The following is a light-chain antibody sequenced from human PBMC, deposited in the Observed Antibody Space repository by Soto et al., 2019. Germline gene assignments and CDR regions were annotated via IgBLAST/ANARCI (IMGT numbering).Light chain of an antibody. Sequence: EIVLTQSPGTLSLSPGERATLSCRASQSVSSYLAWYQQKPGQAPRLLIQGASTRATGIPDRISGSGSGTDFSRTINRLEPEDFAVYYCQQYGSSPPWTFGQGTKVEIK. CDR1: QSVSSY. CDR2: GAS. J-gene: IGKJ1*01. V-gene: IGKV3-20*01. CDR3: QQYGSSPPWT.